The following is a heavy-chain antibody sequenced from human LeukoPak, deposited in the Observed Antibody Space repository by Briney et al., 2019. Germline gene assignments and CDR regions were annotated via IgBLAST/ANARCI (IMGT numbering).Heavy chain of an antibody. J-gene: IGHJ5*02. D-gene: IGHD6-13*01. Sequence: SQTLSLTCTVSGGSISSGGYYWSWIRQPPGKGLEWIGYIYHSGSTYYNPSLKSRVTISVDRSENQFSLKLSSVTAADTAVYYCARVPTPIRYSSTTEGWFDPWGQGTLVTVSS. CDR1: GGSISSGGYY. CDR3: ARVPTPIRYSSTTEGWFDP. V-gene: IGHV4-30-2*01. CDR2: IYHSGST.